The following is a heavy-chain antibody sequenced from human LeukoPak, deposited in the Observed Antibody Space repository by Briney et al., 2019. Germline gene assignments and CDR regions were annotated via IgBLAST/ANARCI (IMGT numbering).Heavy chain of an antibody. CDR2: IYTSGST. J-gene: IGHJ3*02. CDR1: GGSISSYY. V-gene: IGHV4-4*07. CDR3: ARGRWRYCSGGSCYGAFDI. Sequence: SETLSLTCTVSGGSISSYYWSRIRQPAGKGLEWIGRIYTSGSTNYNPSLKSRVTMSVDTSKNQFSLKLSSVTAADTAVYYCARGRWRYCSGGSCYGAFDIWGQGTMVTVSS. D-gene: IGHD2-15*01.